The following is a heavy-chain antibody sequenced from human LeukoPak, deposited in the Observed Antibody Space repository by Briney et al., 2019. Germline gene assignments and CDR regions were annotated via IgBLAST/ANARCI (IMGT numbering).Heavy chain of an antibody. J-gene: IGHJ4*02. Sequence: ETLSLTCTVSGGSISSSSYYWGWIRQAPGKGLEWVANIKKDGSDKYFLESVKGRFTISRDNAKKSLYLQMNNLRAEDTAVYYCARNRGWQQFDCWGQGTLVTVSS. CDR3: ARNRGWQQFDC. CDR1: GGSISSSSYY. V-gene: IGHV3-7*01. D-gene: IGHD5-24*01. CDR2: IKKDGSDK.